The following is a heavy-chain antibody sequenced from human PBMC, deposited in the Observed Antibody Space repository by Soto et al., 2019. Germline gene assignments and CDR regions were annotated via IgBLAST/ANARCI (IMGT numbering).Heavy chain of an antibody. CDR1: GYTFSTYT. CDR3: ARNLERSSGYYFKKGFVP. V-gene: IGHV1-46*01. D-gene: IGHD3-22*01. Sequence: QVQLVQSGAEVKKPGASVKLSCNASGYTFSTYTMHWVRQAPGQGLEWMGIINPGGGRATYAQKLHGRVTITRDASTSTVYIQRSRLRSEETAVYYCARNLERSSGYYFKKGFVPWGQGTLVTGSS. J-gene: IGHJ5*02. CDR2: INPGGGRA.